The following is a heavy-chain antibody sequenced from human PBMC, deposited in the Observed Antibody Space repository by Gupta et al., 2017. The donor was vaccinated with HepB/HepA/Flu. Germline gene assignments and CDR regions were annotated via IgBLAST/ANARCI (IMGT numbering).Heavy chain of an antibody. D-gene: IGHD1-1*01. CDR2: ISSYNGDK. V-gene: IGHV1-18*01. CDR1: GYTFNSYG. Sequence: QVQLVQSGAEVKKPRASVTVSCKASGYTFNSYGISWVRQAPGQGLEWMGWISSYNGDKKDAQKFKERVTMSIDTSTSTAYMEMGSLRSDDSAVYYWARDWKKLIVFAPDMGVWGQGTTVTVAS. J-gene: IGHJ6*02. CDR3: ARDWKKLIVFAPDMGV.